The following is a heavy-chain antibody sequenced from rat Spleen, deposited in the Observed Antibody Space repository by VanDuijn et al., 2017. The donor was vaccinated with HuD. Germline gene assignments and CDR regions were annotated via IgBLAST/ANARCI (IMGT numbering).Heavy chain of an antibody. CDR1: GFTFTDYY. J-gene: IGHJ2*01. CDR2: ISSDGRRN. V-gene: IGHV5-29*01. Sequence: EVKLVESGGGLVQPGRSLKLSCAASGFTFTDYYMAWVRQAPTKGLEWVATISSDGRRNYYRDSVKGRFTVSRENAKSTLSLQMDSLRSEDTATYYCARRHYGYTDYFDYWGQGVMVTVSS. CDR3: ARRHYGYTDYFDY. D-gene: IGHD1-9*01.